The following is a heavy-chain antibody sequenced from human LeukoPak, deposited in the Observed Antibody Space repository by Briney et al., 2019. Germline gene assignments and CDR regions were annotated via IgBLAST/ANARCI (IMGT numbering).Heavy chain of an antibody. Sequence: GGSLRLSCAASGFTFSSYEMNSVRQAPGKGLEWVSYISSSGSTIYYADSVKGRFTISRDNAKNSLYLQMNSLRAEDTAVYYCARVRGYCSGGSCYSGFDYWGQGTLVTVSS. CDR1: GFTFSSYE. CDR2: ISSSGSTI. D-gene: IGHD2-15*01. V-gene: IGHV3-48*03. CDR3: ARVRGYCSGGSCYSGFDY. J-gene: IGHJ4*02.